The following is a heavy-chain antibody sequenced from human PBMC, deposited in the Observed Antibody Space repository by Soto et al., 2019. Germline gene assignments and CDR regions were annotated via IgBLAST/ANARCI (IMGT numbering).Heavy chain of an antibody. D-gene: IGHD2-8*02. CDR1: GGSFTGYF. J-gene: IGHJ1*01. Sequence: AQIQQSGARLLKPSETLSLTCSVSGGSFTGYFYSWIRQSPGRGLEWIGEINDGGITKYSPSLKSRAFMSADRAKKQFSLTLTSLTAADTGVYYCAPTPRLLVPWGQGTPVIVSS. V-gene: IGHV4-34*02. CDR3: APTPRLLVP. CDR2: INDGGIT.